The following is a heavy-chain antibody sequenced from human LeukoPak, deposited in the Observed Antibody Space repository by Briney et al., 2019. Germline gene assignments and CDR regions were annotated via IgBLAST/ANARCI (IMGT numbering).Heavy chain of an antibody. CDR2: ISAYNGNT. CDR3: ARDYKSYYYDSSGYYYHLVDCGY. J-gene: IGHJ4*02. Sequence: ASVKVSCKASGYTFTSYGISWVRQAPGQGLEWMGWISAYNGNTNYAQKLQGRVTMTTDTSTSTAYMELRSLRSEDTAVYYCARDYKSYYYDSSGYYYHLVDCGYWGQGTLVTVSS. CDR1: GYTFTSYG. D-gene: IGHD3-22*01. V-gene: IGHV1-18*01.